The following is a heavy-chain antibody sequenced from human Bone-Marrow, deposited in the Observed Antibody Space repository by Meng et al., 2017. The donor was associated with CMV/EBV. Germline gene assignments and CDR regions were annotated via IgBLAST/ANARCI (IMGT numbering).Heavy chain of an antibody. V-gene: IGHV3-15*01. Sequence: AASGFTFSTVWMNWVRQAPGEGLEWIGRVKTKIDAGTTDYASPVKGRFTISRDDAKSMVFLQLNSLKTEDTAVYYCSTDFMRGYFADWGQGTLVTVSS. CDR2: VKTKIDAGTT. D-gene: IGHD2-15*01. CDR1: GFTFSTVW. CDR3: STDFMRGYFAD. J-gene: IGHJ4*02.